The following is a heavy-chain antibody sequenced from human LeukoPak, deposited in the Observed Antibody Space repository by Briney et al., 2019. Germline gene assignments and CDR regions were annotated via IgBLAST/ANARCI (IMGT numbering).Heavy chain of an antibody. CDR3: ARIQLFHYYYGMDV. Sequence: PGGSLRLSCAASEFTFSNYWMSWVRQAPGKGLEWVANIKQDGSEKYYLDSVKGRFTISRDNAENSLYLQVSSLRAEDTAVYYCARIQLFHYYYGMDVWGQGTTVTVSS. CDR1: EFTFSNYW. V-gene: IGHV3-7*04. J-gene: IGHJ6*02. D-gene: IGHD5-18*01. CDR2: IKQDGSEK.